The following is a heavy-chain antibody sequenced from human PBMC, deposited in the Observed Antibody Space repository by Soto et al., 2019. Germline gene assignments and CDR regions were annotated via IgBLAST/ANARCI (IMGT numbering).Heavy chain of an antibody. D-gene: IGHD2-21*02. CDR2: INSDGSST. Sequence: GGSRRRSWAASGFTFSSYLMHWVRQAPGKGLVWVSRINSDGSSTSYADSVKGRFTNSRDNAKNTLYLQMNSLRAEDTAVYYCARGCGGDCSDAFDIWGQGTMVTVSS. J-gene: IGHJ3*02. V-gene: IGHV3-74*01. CDR1: GFTFSSYL. CDR3: ARGCGGDCSDAFDI.